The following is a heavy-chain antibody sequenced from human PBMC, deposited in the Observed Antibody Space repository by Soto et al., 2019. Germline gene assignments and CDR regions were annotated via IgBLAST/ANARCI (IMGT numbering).Heavy chain of an antibody. V-gene: IGHV3-15*07. J-gene: IGHJ6*02. Sequence: PGGSLRLSCAASGFTFSNAWMNWVRQAPGKGLEWVGRIKSKTDGGTTDYTAPVKGRFTISRDDSKNTLYLQMNSLKTEDTAVYYCTTGWELELRLKIAHYYYGMDVWGQGTTDTVSS. CDR1: GFTFSNAW. D-gene: IGHD1-7*01. CDR2: IKSKTDGGTT. CDR3: TTGWELELRLKIAHYYYGMDV.